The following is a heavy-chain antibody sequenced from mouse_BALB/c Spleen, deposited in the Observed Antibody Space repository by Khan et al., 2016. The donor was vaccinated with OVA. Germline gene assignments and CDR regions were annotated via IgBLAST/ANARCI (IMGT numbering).Heavy chain of an antibody. CDR3: TSAGYGAFAF. J-gene: IGHJ3*01. V-gene: IGHV1-5*01. Sequence: VQLQQSGTVLARPGTSVRMSCKASGYIFTDYLMHWVKQRPGQSLEWIGSIYPGNNDTSYNQKFKDKAKLTSVPSATTAYMDFSSLTNEDSAVFYCTSAGYGAFAFWGQGTLVTVSA. CDR1: GYIFTDYL. D-gene: IGHD1-1*01. CDR2: IYPGNNDT.